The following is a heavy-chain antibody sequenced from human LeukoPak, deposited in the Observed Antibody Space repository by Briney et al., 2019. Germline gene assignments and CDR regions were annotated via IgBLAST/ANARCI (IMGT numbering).Heavy chain of an antibody. D-gene: IGHD3-10*01. J-gene: IGHJ4*02. CDR3: AKDSNYYGSGSFSFDY. CDR1: GFTFSSYA. Sequence: QSGGSLRLSCAASGFTFSSYAMSWVHQAPGKGLEWVSAISGSGGSTYYADSVKGRFTISRDDSKNTLYLQMNSLRAEDTAVYYCAKDSNYYGSGSFSFDYWGQGTLVTVSS. V-gene: IGHV3-23*01. CDR2: ISGSGGST.